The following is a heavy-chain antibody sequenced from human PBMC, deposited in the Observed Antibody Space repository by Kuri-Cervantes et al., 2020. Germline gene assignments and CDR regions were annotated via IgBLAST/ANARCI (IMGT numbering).Heavy chain of an antibody. V-gene: IGHV6-1*01. CDR1: GDSVSSDSAA. CDR2: TYYRSKWYN. J-gene: IGHJ6*02. CDR3: ARDSGIAVAGIDYYYYGMDV. Sequence: LRLSCAISGDSVSSDSAAWNWIRQSPSRGLEWLGRTYYRSKWYNDYAVSVKSRITINPDTSKNQFSLQLNSVTPEDTAVYYCARDSGIAVAGIDYYYYGMDVWGQGTTVTVSS. D-gene: IGHD6-19*01.